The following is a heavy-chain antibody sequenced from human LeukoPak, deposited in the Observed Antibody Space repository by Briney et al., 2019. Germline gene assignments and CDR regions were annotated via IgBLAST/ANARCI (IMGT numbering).Heavy chain of an antibody. CDR1: GFTFSNAW. D-gene: IGHD3-3*01. CDR2: IKSKTDGGTT. V-gene: IGHV3-15*01. J-gene: IGHJ4*02. Sequence: GGSLRLSCAASGFTFSNAWMSWVRQAPGKGLEWVGRIKSKTDGGTTDYAAPVKGRFTISRDDSKNTLYLQMNSLKTEDTAVYYCTPFIDDFWSGYYFDYWGQGTLVTVSS. CDR3: TPFIDDFWSGYYFDY.